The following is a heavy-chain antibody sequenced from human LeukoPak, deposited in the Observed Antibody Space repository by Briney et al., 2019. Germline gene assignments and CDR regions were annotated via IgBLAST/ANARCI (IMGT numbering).Heavy chain of an antibody. CDR1: GGPISSYY. V-gene: IGHV4-4*07. CDR2: IYTSGST. CDR3: ARLQLELMQPNDNWFDP. J-gene: IGHJ5*02. D-gene: IGHD1-1*01. Sequence: SETLSLTCTVSGGPISSYYWSWIRQPAGKGLEWIGRIYTSGSTNYNPSLKSRVTMSVDTSKNQFSLKLSSVTAADTAVYYCARLQLELMQPNDNWFDPWGQGTLVTVSS.